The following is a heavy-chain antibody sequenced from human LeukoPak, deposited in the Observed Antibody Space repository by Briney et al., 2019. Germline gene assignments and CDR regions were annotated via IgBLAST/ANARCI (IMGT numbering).Heavy chain of an antibody. CDR3: ASMITFGGVIVIGYFDY. CDR1: GGTFSSYA. Sequence: ASVKVSCKASGGTFSSYAISWVRQAPGQGLEWMGGVIPIFGTANYAQKFQGRVTITADKSTSTAYMELSSLRSEDTAVYYCASMITFGGVIVIGYFDYWGQGTLVTVSS. D-gene: IGHD3-16*02. CDR2: VIPIFGTA. J-gene: IGHJ4*02. V-gene: IGHV1-69*06.